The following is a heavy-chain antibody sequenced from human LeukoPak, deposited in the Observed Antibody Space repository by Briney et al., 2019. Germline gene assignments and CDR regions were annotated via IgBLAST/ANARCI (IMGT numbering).Heavy chain of an antibody. D-gene: IGHD3-22*01. CDR1: GFTFSNAW. CDR3: ATGLIFDY. CDR2: IKSKANGETI. J-gene: IGHJ4*02. V-gene: IGHV3-15*07. Sequence: PGGSLRLSCVGSGFTFSNAWMDWVRRAPGKGLEWVARIKSKANGETIDYTAPVKGRFTISRDDSKNTVYLQMNSLKIEDTAVYYCATGLIFDYWGQGILVTVSS.